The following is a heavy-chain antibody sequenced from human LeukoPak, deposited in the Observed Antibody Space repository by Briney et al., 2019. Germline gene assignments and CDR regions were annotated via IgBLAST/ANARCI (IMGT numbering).Heavy chain of an antibody. V-gene: IGHV1-69*13. CDR2: IIPILGTA. CDR3: ARVGRIVGVPGAFDI. Sequence: SVKLSCEASVGTLSGYVVSWGGQAPGQGLEWMGGIIPILGTANYAQKFQGRVTITSDESTSTAYMELSRLRSEDTAVYYFARVGRIVGVPGAFDIWGQGTMVTVSS. J-gene: IGHJ3*02. CDR1: VGTLSGYV. D-gene: IGHD3-22*01.